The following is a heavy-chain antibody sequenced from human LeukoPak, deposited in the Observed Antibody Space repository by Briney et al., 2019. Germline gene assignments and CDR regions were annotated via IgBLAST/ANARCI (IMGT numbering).Heavy chain of an antibody. CDR1: GFTFSNYA. J-gene: IGHJ3*02. CDR3: ARGGGYDFWSGYYSDAFDI. CDR2: ITGSGGSA. D-gene: IGHD3-3*01. V-gene: IGHV3-23*01. Sequence: VERGGSLRLSCAASGFTFSNYAMTWVRQAQGTGLQWVSAITGSGGSAYYAESVKGRFAISRDNSKNTLYLQMNSLRAEDTAVYYCARGGGYDFWSGYYSDAFDIWGQGTMVTVSS.